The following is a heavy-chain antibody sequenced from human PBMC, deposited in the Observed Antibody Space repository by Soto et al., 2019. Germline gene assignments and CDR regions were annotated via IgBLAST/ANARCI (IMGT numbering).Heavy chain of an antibody. CDR2: ISGSGGST. V-gene: IGHV3-23*01. CDR1: GFTFSSYA. D-gene: IGHD4-17*01. J-gene: IGHJ6*03. CDR3: AADRLAVTTYYYYMDV. Sequence: GGSLRLSCAASGFTFSSYAMSWVRQAPGKGLEWVSSISGSGGSTYYADSVKGRFTISRDNSKKTLYLQMNSLRSEDTAVYYCAADRLAVTTYYYYMDVWGKGTTGTVSS.